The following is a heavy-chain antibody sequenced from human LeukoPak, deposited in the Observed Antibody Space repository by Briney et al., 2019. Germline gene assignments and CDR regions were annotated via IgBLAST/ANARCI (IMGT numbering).Heavy chain of an antibody. CDR1: GYSFTSYW. J-gene: IGHJ4*02. Sequence: PGESLRISCKGSGYSFTSYWISWVRQMPGKGLEWMGIIYPGDSDTRYSPSFQGQVTISADKSIRTAYLQWSSLKASDTAIYYCARHHDYGDYGCFDYWGQGTLVTVSS. CDR2: IYPGDSDT. V-gene: IGHV5-51*01. CDR3: ARHHDYGDYGCFDY. D-gene: IGHD4-17*01.